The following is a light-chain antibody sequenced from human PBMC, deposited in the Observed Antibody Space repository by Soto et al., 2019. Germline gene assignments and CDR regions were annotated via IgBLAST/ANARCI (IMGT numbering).Light chain of an antibody. Sequence: EIVLTQSPGTPSLSPGERATLSCRASQSVSGNYLAWYQQKPGQAPRLLIYGASSRATDIPDRFSGSGSGTDFTLTISRLEPEAFAVYFCQRYGDSPMYTFGQGTKLEIK. CDR2: GAS. V-gene: IGKV3-20*01. J-gene: IGKJ2*01. CDR1: QSVSGNY. CDR3: QRYGDSPMYT.